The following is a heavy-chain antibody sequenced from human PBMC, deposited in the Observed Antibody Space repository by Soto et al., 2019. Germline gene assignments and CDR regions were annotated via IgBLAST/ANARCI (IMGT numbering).Heavy chain of an antibody. CDR1: GGTFSSYA. V-gene: IGHV1-69*13. Sequence: ASVKVSCKASGGTFSSYAISWVRQAPGQGLEWMGGIIPIFGTANYAQKFQGRVTITADESTSTAYMELSSLRSEDTAVYYCARGLSITMIVVVIGAFDIWSQGTMVTVSS. CDR2: IIPIFGTA. D-gene: IGHD3-22*01. CDR3: ARGLSITMIVVVIGAFDI. J-gene: IGHJ3*02.